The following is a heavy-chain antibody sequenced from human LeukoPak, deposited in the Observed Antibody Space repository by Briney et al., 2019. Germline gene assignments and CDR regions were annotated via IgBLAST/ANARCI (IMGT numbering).Heavy chain of an antibody. CDR3: ARQGSKGLDY. D-gene: IGHD6-6*01. CDR1: GGSISSYY. V-gene: IGHV4-4*09. J-gene: IGHJ4*02. Sequence: SETLSLTCTVSGGSISSYYWSWTRQPPGKGLEWIGYIYTSGSTNYNPSLKSRVTISVDTSKNQFSLKLSSVTAADTAVYYCARQGSKGLDYWGQGTLVTVSS. CDR2: IYTSGST.